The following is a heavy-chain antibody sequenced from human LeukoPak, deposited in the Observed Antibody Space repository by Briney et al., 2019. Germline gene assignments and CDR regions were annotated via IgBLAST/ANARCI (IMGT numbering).Heavy chain of an antibody. CDR3: ARLSTATPHAFDI. CDR1: GCSISSSSYY. Sequence: ETLSLTCTVSGCSISSSSYYWGWIRQPPGKGLEWIGSIYYSGSTYYNPSLKSRVTISVDTSKNQFSLKLSSVTAADTAVYYCARLSTATPHAFDIWGQGTMVTVSS. D-gene: IGHD4-17*01. CDR2: IYYSGST. V-gene: IGHV4-39*01. J-gene: IGHJ3*02.